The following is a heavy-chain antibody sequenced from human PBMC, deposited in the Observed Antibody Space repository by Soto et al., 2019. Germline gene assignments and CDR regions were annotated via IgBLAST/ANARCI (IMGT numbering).Heavy chain of an antibody. D-gene: IGHD5-18*01. J-gene: IGHJ4*02. Sequence: GGSLRLSCAASGFTFSSYARHWVRQAPGKGLEWVAVISYDGSNKYYADSVKGRFTISRDNSKNTLYLQMNSLRAEDTAVYYCAGTRDTATALDYWGQGTLVTVSS. V-gene: IGHV3-30-3*01. CDR3: AGTRDTATALDY. CDR1: GFTFSSYA. CDR2: ISYDGSNK.